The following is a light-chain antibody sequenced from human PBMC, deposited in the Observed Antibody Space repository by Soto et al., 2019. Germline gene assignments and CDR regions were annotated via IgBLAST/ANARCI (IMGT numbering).Light chain of an antibody. CDR1: QSVSSSY. CDR2: GAS. Sequence: EIVLTQSPGTLSLSPGERATLSCRASQSVSSSYLAWYQQKPGQAPRLLIFGASTRTTGIPDRFSGSGAGTDFTFTISRLEPEGFAVCDCLHYSRSPLTFGGGTKLEIK. J-gene: IGKJ4*02. CDR3: LHYSRSPLT. V-gene: IGKV3-20*01.